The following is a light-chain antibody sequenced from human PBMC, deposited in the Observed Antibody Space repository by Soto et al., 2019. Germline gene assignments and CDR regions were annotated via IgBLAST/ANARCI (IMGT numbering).Light chain of an antibody. Sequence: DIQMTQSPSSLSASVGDRVTITCRASQDIGSHLAWYQQKPEKAPKSLIYGASTLQTGVPSRFSGSGSMTDFTLTISDLQPEDFATYYCQQTYTAPRTFGQGTKVDI. CDR1: QDIGSH. CDR3: QQTYTAPRT. J-gene: IGKJ1*01. V-gene: IGKV1D-16*01. CDR2: GAS.